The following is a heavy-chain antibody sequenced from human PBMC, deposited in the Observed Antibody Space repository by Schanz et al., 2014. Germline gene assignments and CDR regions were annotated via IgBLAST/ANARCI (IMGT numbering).Heavy chain of an antibody. V-gene: IGHV1-8*01. Sequence: QVHLVQSGAEVKKPGASVKVSCKASGYNITSNDVTWVRQATGQGLEWMGWMNPNSGDTGYPRKFQDRVTMTRNTSISTAYMELNSLRSEDTAVYYCAREVGLYDRGWFDPWGQGTLVTVSS. J-gene: IGHJ5*02. CDR1: GYNITSND. CDR2: MNPNSGDT. CDR3: AREVGLYDRGWFDP. D-gene: IGHD3-22*01.